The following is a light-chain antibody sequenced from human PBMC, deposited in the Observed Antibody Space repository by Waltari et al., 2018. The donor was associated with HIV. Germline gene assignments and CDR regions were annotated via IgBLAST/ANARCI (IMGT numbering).Light chain of an antibody. CDR2: DDN. CDR3: QVWVDSRDVAVI. Sequence: TQPPSVSVAPGKTARITCGGDNIGGKLVHWYQQKPGQAPVLVMCDDNDRPSGIPERVSGSNAGNTATLTSSRVEGGDEADYYCQVWVDSRDVAVIFGGGTKLTVL. J-gene: IGLJ2*01. V-gene: IGLV3-21*04. CDR1: NIGGKL.